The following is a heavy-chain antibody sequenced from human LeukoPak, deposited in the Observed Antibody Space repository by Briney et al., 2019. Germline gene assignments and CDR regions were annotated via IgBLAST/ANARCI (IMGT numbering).Heavy chain of an antibody. Sequence: PGGSLRLSCAASGFTFSSYWMSWVRQAPGKGLEWVANIKQDGSEKYYVDSVKGRFTISRDNAKNPLYLQMNSLRAEDTAVYYCAREGGSSWIYYYYYYYMDVWGKGTTVTVSS. CDR2: IKQDGSEK. J-gene: IGHJ6*03. V-gene: IGHV3-7*01. CDR1: GFTFSSYW. D-gene: IGHD6-13*01. CDR3: AREGGSSWIYYYYYYYMDV.